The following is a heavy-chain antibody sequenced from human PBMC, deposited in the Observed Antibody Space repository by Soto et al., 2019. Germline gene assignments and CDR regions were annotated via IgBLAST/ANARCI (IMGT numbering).Heavy chain of an antibody. Sequence: PGGSLRLSCAASGFTFSDYYMSWIRQAPGKGLEWVSYISSSGSTIYYADSVKGRFTISRDNAKNSLYLQMNSLRAEDTAVYYCARVNTWSGYCSSTSCPMDHWGQGTLVTVSS. J-gene: IGHJ4*02. CDR2: ISSSGSTI. CDR1: GFTFSDYY. D-gene: IGHD2-2*03. V-gene: IGHV3-11*01. CDR3: ARVNTWSGYCSSTSCPMDH.